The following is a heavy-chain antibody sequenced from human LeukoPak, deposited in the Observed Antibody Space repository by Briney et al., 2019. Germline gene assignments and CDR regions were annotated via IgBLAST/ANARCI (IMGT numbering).Heavy chain of an antibody. D-gene: IGHD3-16*01. V-gene: IGHV1-69*13. CDR3: ARVGKKITYFYYMDV. CDR1: GGTFSSYA. J-gene: IGHJ6*03. CDR2: IIPIFGTA. Sequence: SVKVSCKASGGTFSSYAISWVRQAPGQGLEWMGGIIPIFGTANYAQKFQGRVTITADESTRTAYMELSSLRYEDTAVYYCARVGKKITYFYYMDVWGKGTTVTVSS.